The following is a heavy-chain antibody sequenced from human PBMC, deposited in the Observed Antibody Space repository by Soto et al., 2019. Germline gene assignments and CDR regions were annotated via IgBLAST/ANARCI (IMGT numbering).Heavy chain of an antibody. V-gene: IGHV5-51*01. J-gene: IGHJ6*02. Sequence: PGETRKISCKGSGYSFTSYCIGWARQMPGKGLEWMGIIYPGDSDTRYSPSFQGQVTISADKSISTAYLQWSSLKASDTAMYYCARTAAAGKYYYGMDVWGQGTTVTVSS. CDR2: IYPGDSDT. D-gene: IGHD6-13*01. CDR1: GYSFTSYC. CDR3: ARTAAAGKYYYGMDV.